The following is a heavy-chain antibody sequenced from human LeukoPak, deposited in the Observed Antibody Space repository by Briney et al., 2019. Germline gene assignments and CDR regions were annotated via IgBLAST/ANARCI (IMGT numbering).Heavy chain of an antibody. J-gene: IGHJ3*02. Sequence: GASVKVSCKASGYTFASYGISWVRQAPGQGLDYMGWISANNGDTEYAQNLQGRVTMTTDTSTSTAYMEVRSLRSDDTAGYYCARKPTGRAFDIWGQGTMVTVSS. V-gene: IGHV1-18*04. CDR3: ARKPTGRAFDI. CDR1: GYTFASYG. D-gene: IGHD4-17*01. CDR2: ISANNGDT.